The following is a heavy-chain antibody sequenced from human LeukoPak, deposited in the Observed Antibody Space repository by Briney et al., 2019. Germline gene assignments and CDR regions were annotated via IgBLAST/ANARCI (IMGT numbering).Heavy chain of an antibody. Sequence: GGSLRLSCAVSGFTFSNYLMHWVRQAPGGGRVWLSRINIDETNAYADSVSGRFTISRDNPKNTLYLQMNSLRAEDTAVYFCGRGGDGIDVWGQGTTLIVSS. V-gene: IGHV3-74*01. CDR2: INIDETNA. J-gene: IGHJ3*01. CDR3: GRGGDGIDV. CDR1: GFTFSNYL.